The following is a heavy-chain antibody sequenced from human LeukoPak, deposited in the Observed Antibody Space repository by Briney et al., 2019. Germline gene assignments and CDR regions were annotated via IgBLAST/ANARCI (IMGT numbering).Heavy chain of an antibody. CDR2: INHSGST. V-gene: IGHV4-34*01. CDR1: GGSFSGYY. CDR3: ARESVGATLRP. D-gene: IGHD1-26*01. Sequence: SETLSLTCAVYGGSFSGYYWSWIRQPPGKGLEWIGEINHSGSTNYNPSLKSRVTISVDTSKNQFSLKLSSVTAADTAVYYCARESVGATLRPWGQGTLVTVSS. J-gene: IGHJ5*02.